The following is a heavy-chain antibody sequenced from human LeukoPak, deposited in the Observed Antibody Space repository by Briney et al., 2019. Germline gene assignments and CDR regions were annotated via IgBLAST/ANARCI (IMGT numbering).Heavy chain of an antibody. CDR3: SKDKTAAAGDNFDY. CDR2: ISGDGGST. Sequence: GGSLRLSCAASGFTFDDYAMHWVRQAPGKGLEWVSLISGDGGSTYYADSVKGRFTISRDNSKNSLYLQMNSLSTEDTALYYCSKDKTAAAGDNFDYWGQGTLVTVSS. J-gene: IGHJ4*02. V-gene: IGHV3-43*02. D-gene: IGHD6-13*01. CDR1: GFTFDDYA.